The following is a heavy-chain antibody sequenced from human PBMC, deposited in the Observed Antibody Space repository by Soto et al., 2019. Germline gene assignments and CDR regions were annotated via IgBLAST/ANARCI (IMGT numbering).Heavy chain of an antibody. CDR2: IYYSGST. V-gene: IGHV4-59*01. D-gene: IGHD5-12*01. Sequence: SETLSLTCTVSGGSISSYYWSWIRQPPGKGLDWIGYIYYSGSTNYNPSLKSRVTISVDTSKNQFSLKLSSVPAADTAVYYCARVGGGYDSYYYYGMDVWGQGTTVTVSS. CDR3: ARVGGGYDSYYYYGMDV. J-gene: IGHJ6*02. CDR1: GGSISSYY.